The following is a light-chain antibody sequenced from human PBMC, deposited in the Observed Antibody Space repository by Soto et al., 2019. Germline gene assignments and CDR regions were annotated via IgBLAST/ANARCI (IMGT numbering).Light chain of an antibody. J-gene: IGKJ1*01. V-gene: IGKV3-15*01. CDR1: QSVSSN. CDR3: QQYNNWLRRT. CDR2: DAS. Sequence: EIVLTQSPATLSVSPGERATLSCRASQSVSSNLAWYQQRPGQAPRLLIYDASTRATGIQARFSGSGSGTEFALTISSLQSEDFAVYYCQQYNNWLRRTFGQGTKVEI.